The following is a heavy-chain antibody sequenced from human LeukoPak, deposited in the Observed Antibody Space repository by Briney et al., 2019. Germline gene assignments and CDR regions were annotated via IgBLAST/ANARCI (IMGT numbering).Heavy chain of an antibody. CDR2: INPNSGGT. Sequence: GASVKVSCKASGYTFTGYYMHWVRQAPGQGLEWMGWINPNSGGTNYAQKFQGRVTMTRDTSISTAYMELSRLRPDDTAVYYCARLIGRQNYYDSSGYLDYWGQGTLVSVSS. J-gene: IGHJ4*02. D-gene: IGHD3-22*01. V-gene: IGHV1-2*02. CDR3: ARLIGRQNYYDSSGYLDY. CDR1: GYTFTGYY.